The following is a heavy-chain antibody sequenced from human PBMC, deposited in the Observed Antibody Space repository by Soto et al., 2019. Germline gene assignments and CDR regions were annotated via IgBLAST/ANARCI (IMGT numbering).Heavy chain of an antibody. CDR2: INHSRTS. J-gene: IGHJ2*01. Sequence: QVQLQQWGAGLLKPSETLSLTCAIYGGSFSTYYWSWIRQPPGKGLEWIGEINHSRTSNYNQALKSRVTMSIDTSKNQFSLKLSSVTAADTAVYYCASGDYWYFELWGRGTLVTVSS. CDR3: ASGDYWYFEL. V-gene: IGHV4-34*01. CDR1: GGSFSTYY.